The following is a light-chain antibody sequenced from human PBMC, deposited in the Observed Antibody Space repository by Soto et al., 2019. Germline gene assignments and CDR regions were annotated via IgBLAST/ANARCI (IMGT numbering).Light chain of an antibody. V-gene: IGKV3-20*01. J-gene: IGKJ1*01. CDR3: QQYDSSPWT. CDR1: QSISSRY. CDR2: GAS. Sequence: EIMLTQSPGTLSLSPGERATLSCRAIQSISSRYLAWYQQKPGQAPRLLIYGASSRATGIPDRFSGSGSGTDFTLTISRLEPEDSAVYYCQQYDSSPWTFGQGTKVDIK.